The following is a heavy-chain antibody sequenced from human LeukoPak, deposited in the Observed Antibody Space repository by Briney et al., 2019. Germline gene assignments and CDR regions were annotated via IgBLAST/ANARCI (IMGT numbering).Heavy chain of an antibody. CDR2: ISDSDDSI. CDR1: GFTFSSYA. CDR3: ARELYSAGHYDYVWGSTRIHAFDI. D-gene: IGHD3-16*01. J-gene: IGHJ3*02. V-gene: IGHV3-23*01. Sequence: GGSLRLSCAASGFTFSSYAMSWVRQAPGKGLEWVSEISDSDDSIDYADSVKGRFTISRDNSKNTLYLQMNSLRAEDTAVYYCARELYSAGHYDYVWGSTRIHAFDIWGQGTMVTVSS.